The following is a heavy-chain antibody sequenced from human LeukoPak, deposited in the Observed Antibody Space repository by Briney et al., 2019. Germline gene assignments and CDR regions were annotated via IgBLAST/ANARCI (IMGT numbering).Heavy chain of an antibody. CDR2: ISGSGGST. CDR1: GFTFSSYA. V-gene: IGHV3-23*01. Sequence: PGGSLRLSCAASGFTFSSYAMSWVRQAPGKGLEWVSAISGSGGSTYYADSVKGRFTISRDNSKNTLYLQMNSLRAEDTAVYYCAKCAGYYDILTGYYSYWYFDLWGRGTLVTVSS. CDR3: AKCAGYYDILTGYYSYWYFDL. D-gene: IGHD3-9*01. J-gene: IGHJ2*01.